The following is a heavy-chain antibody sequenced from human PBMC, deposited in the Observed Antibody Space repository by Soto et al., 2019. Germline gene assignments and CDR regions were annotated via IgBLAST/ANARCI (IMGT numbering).Heavy chain of an antibody. J-gene: IGHJ6*02. V-gene: IGHV1-69*08. Sequence: QVQLVQSGAEVKKPGSSVKVSCKASGGTFSRYSITWVRQAPGHGLEWIGRIIPIFGIASYAQKFQGRVTITADESTSTAEMELSSLRSDDTAVYYCAREDRDRETGLVPAAIDGMDVWGQGTTVTVSS. CDR2: IIPIFGIA. CDR1: GGTFSRYS. CDR3: AREDRDRETGLVPAAIDGMDV. D-gene: IGHD2-2*01.